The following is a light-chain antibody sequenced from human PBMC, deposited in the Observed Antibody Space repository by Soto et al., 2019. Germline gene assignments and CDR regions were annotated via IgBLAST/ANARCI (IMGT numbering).Light chain of an antibody. J-gene: IGKJ1*01. CDR3: QQYGGSPQT. Sequence: EIVLTQSPGTLPLSPGERATLSCRASQSVSNYLAWYQQKPGQAPRLLIYGASRRPTVIPDRFSGSGSGTDFTLTISRLEPEDFAVYYCQQYGGSPQTFGQGTNVEIK. V-gene: IGKV3-20*01. CDR2: GAS. CDR1: QSVSNY.